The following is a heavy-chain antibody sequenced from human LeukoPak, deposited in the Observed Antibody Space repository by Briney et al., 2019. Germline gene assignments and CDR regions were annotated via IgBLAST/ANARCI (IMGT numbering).Heavy chain of an antibody. CDR1: GFTFSNYG. Sequence: GSLRLSCAASGFTFSNYGMHWVRQAPGKGLEWVAVISFDGTGKNYADSVKGRFTISRDNSKNTLYLQMNSLRAEDTAVYHCAKDAAYDSSGYYYYGYFDSWGQGTLVTVSS. D-gene: IGHD3-22*01. J-gene: IGHJ4*02. V-gene: IGHV3-30*18. CDR2: ISFDGTGK. CDR3: AKDAAYDSSGYYYYGYFDS.